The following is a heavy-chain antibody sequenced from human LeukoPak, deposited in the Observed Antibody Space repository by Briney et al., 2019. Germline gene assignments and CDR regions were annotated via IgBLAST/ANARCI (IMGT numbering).Heavy chain of an antibody. CDR1: GGSIRSYY. D-gene: IGHD3-22*01. CDR2: IYYTGST. V-gene: IGHV4-59*01. Sequence: SETLSLTCTVSGGSIRSYYWSWIRQPPGKGLEWIGYIYYTGSTNYNPSLKSRVTISVDTSKNQFSLKMTSVTAADTAVYYCARGLSWLSYWGQGTLVTVSS. CDR3: ARGLSWLSY. J-gene: IGHJ4*02.